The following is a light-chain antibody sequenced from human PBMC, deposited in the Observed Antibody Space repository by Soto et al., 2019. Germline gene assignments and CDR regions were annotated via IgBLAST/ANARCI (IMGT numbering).Light chain of an antibody. CDR1: QSISKY. CDR2: NAS. CDR3: QQRTNWPPKLT. Sequence: EIVLTQSPATLSVSPGETATVSCRASQSISKYLAWYQQKPGQTPRLLIYNASNRAAGIPARFSGSGSGTDFTLTIARREPDDFAVYYCQQRTNWPPKLTFGGETRVE. J-gene: IGKJ4*01. V-gene: IGKV3-11*01.